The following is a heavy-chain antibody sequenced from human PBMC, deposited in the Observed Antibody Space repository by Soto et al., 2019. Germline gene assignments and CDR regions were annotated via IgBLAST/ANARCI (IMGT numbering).Heavy chain of an antibody. Sequence: ASVKVSCKASGYTFTSYGISWVRQAPGQGLEWMGWISAYNGNTNYAQKLQGRVTMTTDTSTSTAYMELRSLRSDDTAVYYCARYRFLGDCSSTSCYVWLDPWGRGILVTVSS. J-gene: IGHJ5*02. CDR2: ISAYNGNT. V-gene: IGHV1-18*01. CDR1: GYTFTSYG. D-gene: IGHD2-2*01. CDR3: ARYRFLGDCSSTSCYVWLDP.